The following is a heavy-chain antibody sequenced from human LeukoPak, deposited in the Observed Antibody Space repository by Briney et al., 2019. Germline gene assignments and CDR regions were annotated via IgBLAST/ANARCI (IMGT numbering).Heavy chain of an antibody. V-gene: IGHV1-24*01. CDR2: FDPEDGET. Sequence: ASVKVSCKVSGYTLTELSMHWVRQAPGKGLEWMGGFDPEDGETIYAQKFQGRVTMTEGTSTDTAYMELSSLRSEDTAVYYCATSAVPPGRGSYDYWGQGTLVTVSS. CDR1: GYTLTELS. CDR3: ATSAVPPGRGSYDY. D-gene: IGHD1-26*01. J-gene: IGHJ4*02.